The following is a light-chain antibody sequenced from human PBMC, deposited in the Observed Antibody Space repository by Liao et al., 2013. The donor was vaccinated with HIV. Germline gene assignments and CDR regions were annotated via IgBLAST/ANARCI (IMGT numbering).Light chain of an antibody. CDR2: QDS. CDR1: KLGDKY. Sequence: SYELTQPPSVSVSPGQTVSITCSGDKLGDKYACWYQQKPGQSPVLVIYQDSKRPSGIPERFSGSNSGNTATLTISGTQAMDEADFYCQAWDSSKGVFGGGTKLTVL. V-gene: IGLV3-1*01. J-gene: IGLJ3*02. CDR3: QAWDSSKGV.